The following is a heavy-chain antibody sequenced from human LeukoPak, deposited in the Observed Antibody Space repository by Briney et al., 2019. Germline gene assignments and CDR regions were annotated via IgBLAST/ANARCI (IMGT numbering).Heavy chain of an antibody. CDR3: ASIDY. J-gene: IGHJ4*02. CDR2: ISDSGSA. V-gene: IGHV4-38-2*02. CDR1: GSSMSSDYY. Sequence: SETLSLTCTVSGSSMSSDYYWGWIRQPPGKGLEWIGSISDSGSAYYNPSLKSRVTISVDTSKNQFSLKLSSVTAADTAVYYCASIDYWGQGTLVTVSS.